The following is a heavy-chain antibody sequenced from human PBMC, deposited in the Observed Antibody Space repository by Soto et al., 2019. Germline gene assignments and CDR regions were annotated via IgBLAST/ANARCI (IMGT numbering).Heavy chain of an antibody. CDR2: IYYSGST. D-gene: IGHD6-13*01. J-gene: IGHJ3*01. CDR1: GGSISSGGYY. V-gene: IGHV4-31*03. CDR3: ARDSSRAADARDAFDF. Sequence: SEALSLTCTVSGGSISSGGYYWSWIRQHPGKGLEWIGYIYYSGSTYYNPSLKSRVTISVDTSKNQFSLKLSSVTAADTAVYYCARDSSRAADARDAFDFWGQGTMVTVSS.